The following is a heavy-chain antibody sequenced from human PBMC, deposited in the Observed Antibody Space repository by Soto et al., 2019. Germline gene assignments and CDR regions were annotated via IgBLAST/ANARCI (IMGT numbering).Heavy chain of an antibody. CDR1: GYTFTTYY. CDR3: TRTLTPNPAEYFQH. J-gene: IGHJ1*01. Sequence: ASVKVSCKASGYTFTTYYMHWVRQAPGQGLEWMGMINPSGGTTSYAQNFQGRVTMTRDTSTSTVYMELSSLRSEDTAVYYCTRTLTPNPAEYFQHWGQGTLVTVSS. V-gene: IGHV1-46*03. CDR2: INPSGGTT.